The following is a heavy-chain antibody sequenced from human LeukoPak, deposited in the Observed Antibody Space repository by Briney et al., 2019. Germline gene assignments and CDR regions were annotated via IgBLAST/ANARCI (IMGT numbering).Heavy chain of an antibody. CDR2: ISPSGGT. J-gene: IGHJ4*02. V-gene: IGHV1-2*02. CDR3: ARDHYYSSGSPSFDY. CDR1: GYTFTGCY. D-gene: IGHD3-10*01. Sequence: ASVKVSCKASGYTFTGCYMHWVRQAPGKGLEWMGWISPSGGTDYAQKFQGRVTMTRDTSITTAYMELDRLRSDDTAVYYCARDHYYSSGSPSFDYWGQGTLVTVSS.